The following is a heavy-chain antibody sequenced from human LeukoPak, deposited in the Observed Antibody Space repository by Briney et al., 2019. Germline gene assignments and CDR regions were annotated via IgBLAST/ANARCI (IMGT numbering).Heavy chain of an antibody. CDR3: ARGGDCSGGSCFYYYYMDV. V-gene: IGHV1-69*06. Sequence: SVKVSCKASGGTFSSYAISWVRQAPGQGLEWMGGIIPIFGTANYAQKFQGRVAITADKSTSTAYMELSSLRSEDTAVYYCARGGDCSGGSCFYYYYMDVWGKGTTVTVSS. CDR1: GGTFSSYA. D-gene: IGHD2-15*01. J-gene: IGHJ6*03. CDR2: IIPIFGTA.